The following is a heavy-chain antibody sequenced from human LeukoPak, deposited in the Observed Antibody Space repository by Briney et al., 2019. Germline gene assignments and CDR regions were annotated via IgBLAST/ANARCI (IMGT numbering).Heavy chain of an antibody. CDR1: GFTFSSYA. J-gene: IGHJ6*02. V-gene: IGHV3-33*08. CDR2: IWYDGSNK. Sequence: SGGSLRLSCAASGFTFSSYAMHWVRQAPGKGLEWVAVIWYDGSNKYYADSVKGRFTISRDNSKNTLYLQMNSLRAEDTAVYYCARDGYCSGGSCYRYYYYGMDVWGQGTTVTVSS. D-gene: IGHD2-15*01. CDR3: ARDGYCSGGSCYRYYYYGMDV.